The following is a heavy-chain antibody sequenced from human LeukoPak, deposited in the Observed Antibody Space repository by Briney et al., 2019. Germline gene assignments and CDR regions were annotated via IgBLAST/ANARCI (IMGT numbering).Heavy chain of an antibody. Sequence: SETLSLTCTASGYSISSGYYWGWIRQPPGKGLEWIGSIYHSGSTYYNPSLKSRVTISVDTSKNQFSLKLSSVTAADTAVYYCARETYYYDSSGYQRPSESIDYWGQGTLVTVSS. CDR2: IYHSGST. D-gene: IGHD3-22*01. J-gene: IGHJ4*02. CDR3: ARETYYYDSSGYQRPSESIDY. V-gene: IGHV4-38-2*02. CDR1: GYSISSGYY.